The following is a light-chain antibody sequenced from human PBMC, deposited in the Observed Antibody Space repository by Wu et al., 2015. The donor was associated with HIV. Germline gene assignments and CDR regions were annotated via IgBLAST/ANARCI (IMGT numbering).Light chain of an antibody. J-gene: IGKJ4*01. V-gene: IGKV3-15*01. CDR1: QSISNN. CDR3: QQYTIRPLT. Sequence: IVMTQSPATLSVSPGERATLSCRASQSISNNLAWYQQKPGRAPRLLIYGASTRAFGIPARFSGSGSGTEFTLTISSMQSEDFAIYYCQQYTIRPLTFGEGTKVEIK. CDR2: GAS.